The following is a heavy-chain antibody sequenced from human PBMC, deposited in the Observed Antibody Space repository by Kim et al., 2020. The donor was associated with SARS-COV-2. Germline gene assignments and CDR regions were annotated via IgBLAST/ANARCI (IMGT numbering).Heavy chain of an antibody. Sequence: GGTNYAQKFQGGVTMTRDTSISTVYLELPSLRSDDTAVYYCARSSLLDFDYWGQGTLVTVSS. J-gene: IGHJ4*02. V-gene: IGHV1-2*02. D-gene: IGHD3-16*02. CDR2: GGT. CDR3: ARSSLLDFDY.